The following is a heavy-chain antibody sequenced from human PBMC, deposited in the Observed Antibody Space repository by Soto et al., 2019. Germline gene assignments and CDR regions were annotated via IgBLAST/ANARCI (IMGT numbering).Heavy chain of an antibody. J-gene: IGHJ4*02. CDR1: CDSVYSVNST. CDR3: ARDGGQGRGVIGHY. V-gene: IGHV4-61*01. Sequence: SETQSLTCTVSCDSVYSVNSTWNWTRQAPANAPAWIGSIYYNGGSNYNPSLKGRATILLDTSTNPFSLTLTSVTAADTAVYYCARDGGQGRGVIGHYWGRGILVTVSS. CDR2: IYYNGGS. D-gene: IGHD3-16*02.